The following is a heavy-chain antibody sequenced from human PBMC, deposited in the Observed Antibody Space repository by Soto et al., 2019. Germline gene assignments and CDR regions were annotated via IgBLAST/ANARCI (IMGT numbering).Heavy chain of an antibody. CDR1: GFTVSSYG. Sequence: GGSLRLSCAASGFTVSSYGMHWVRQAPGKGLEWVAVISYDGSNKYYADSVKGRFTISRDNSKNTLYLQMNSLRAEDTAVYYCAKRVIVGATYFDYWGQGTLVTVSS. D-gene: IGHD1-26*01. CDR2: ISYDGSNK. CDR3: AKRVIVGATYFDY. V-gene: IGHV3-30*18. J-gene: IGHJ4*02.